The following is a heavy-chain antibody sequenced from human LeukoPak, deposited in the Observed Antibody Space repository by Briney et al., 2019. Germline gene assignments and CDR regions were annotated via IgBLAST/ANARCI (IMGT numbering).Heavy chain of an antibody. V-gene: IGHV3-23*01. CDR1: GFTFSSYS. J-gene: IGHJ6*03. CDR3: AKGGGPYYSYYMDV. Sequence: GGSLRLSCAASGFTFSSYSMNWVRQAPGKGLEWVSSIRESGSNTNYADSVKGRFTISRDNSKNTLYLQMNSLRAEDTAVYYCAKGGGPYYSYYMDVRGKGTTVTISS. CDR2: IRESGSNT.